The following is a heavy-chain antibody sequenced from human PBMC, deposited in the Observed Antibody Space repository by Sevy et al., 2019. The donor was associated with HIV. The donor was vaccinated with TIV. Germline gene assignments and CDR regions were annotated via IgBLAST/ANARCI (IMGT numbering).Heavy chain of an antibody. V-gene: IGHV4-59*01. CDR2: IYYSGST. J-gene: IGHJ5*02. Sequence: SETLSLTCTVSGGSISSYYWSWIRQPPGKGLEWIGYIYYSGSTNYNPSLKSRVTISVDTSKNQFSLKLSSVTAADTAVYYCAREILTGTSSGDWFDPWGQGTLVTVSS. CDR3: AREILTGTSSGDWFDP. CDR1: GGSISSYY. D-gene: IGHD1-20*01.